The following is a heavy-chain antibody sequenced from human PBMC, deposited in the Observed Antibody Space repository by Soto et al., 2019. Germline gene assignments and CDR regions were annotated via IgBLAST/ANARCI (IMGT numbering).Heavy chain of an antibody. CDR1: GFTFSSFC. J-gene: IGHJ4*02. CDR3: AKVKMTYAIRGLYFDL. V-gene: IGHV3-30*19. CDR2: ISSDGSNA. Sequence: QGQLVESGGDVVQPGRSLRLSCAASGFTFSSFCMHWIRQAPGKGLEWVALISSDGSNAYYGDSVKGRFTISRDNSKNTLYLQMNTLRAEDSAVYYCAKVKMTYAIRGLYFDLWGQGTLVTVSS. D-gene: IGHD2-21*01.